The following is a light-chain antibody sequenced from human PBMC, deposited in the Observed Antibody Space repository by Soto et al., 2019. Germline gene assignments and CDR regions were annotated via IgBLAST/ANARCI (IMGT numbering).Light chain of an antibody. J-gene: IGKJ1*01. CDR1: QSVSRN. CDR2: GAS. V-gene: IGKV3-15*01. CDR3: QQSYNTPQT. Sequence: EIVMTQSPATLSVSPGERATLSCRASQSVSRNLAWYQQKPGQAPRLLIYGASTRATGIPVRFSGSGSGTELTLTISSLQPEDFATYDCQQSYNTPQTFGQGTKVDIK.